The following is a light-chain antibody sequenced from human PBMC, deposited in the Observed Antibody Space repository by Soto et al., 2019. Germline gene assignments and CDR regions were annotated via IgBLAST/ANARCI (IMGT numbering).Light chain of an antibody. V-gene: IGKV3-20*01. CDR1: QTVSSTY. Sequence: EIVLTQSPGTLSLSPGETATLSCRASQTVSSTYLAWYQQKPGQAPRLLINAASSRATGIPDRFSGSGSGTDFTLTISRLEPEDFAVYFCQQYCTSPWTFGQGTKVEIK. CDR2: AAS. CDR3: QQYCTSPWT. J-gene: IGKJ1*01.